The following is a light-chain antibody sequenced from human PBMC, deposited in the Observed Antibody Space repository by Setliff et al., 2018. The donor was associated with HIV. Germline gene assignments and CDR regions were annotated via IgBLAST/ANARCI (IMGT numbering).Light chain of an antibody. CDR3: CSYARGSTYV. V-gene: IGLV2-14*03. J-gene: IGLJ1*01. CDR1: SSDIGRYNY. CDR2: DVS. Sequence: QSALTQPAPVSGSPGQSITISCTGTSSDIGRYNYVSWYQQYPGKGPTLVIFDVSERPSGVSNRFSGSKSGNTASLIISGLQPDDEADYYCCSYARGSTYVFGSGTKVTVL.